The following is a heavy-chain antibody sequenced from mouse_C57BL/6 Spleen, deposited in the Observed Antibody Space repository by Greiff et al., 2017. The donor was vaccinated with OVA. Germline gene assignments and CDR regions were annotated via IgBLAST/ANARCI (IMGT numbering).Heavy chain of an antibody. D-gene: IGHD1-1*01. CDR2: IRSKSSNYAT. CDR3: VREGLYGSSFDY. CDR1: GFTFNTYA. J-gene: IGHJ2*01. Sequence: DVMLVESGGGLVQPKGSLKLSCAASGFTFNTYAMHWVRQAPGQGLEWVARIRSKSSNYATYYAVSVKDRFTISRDDSQSMLYLQMNNLKTEDTAMYYWVREGLYGSSFDYWGQGTTLTVSS. V-gene: IGHV10-3*01.